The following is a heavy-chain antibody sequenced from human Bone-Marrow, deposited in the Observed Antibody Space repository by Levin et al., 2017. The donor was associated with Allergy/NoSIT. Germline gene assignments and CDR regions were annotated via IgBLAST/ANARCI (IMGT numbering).Heavy chain of an antibody. J-gene: IGHJ5*02. Sequence: GASVKVSCKASGYTFTGYYMHWVRQAPGQGLEWMGWINPNSGGTNYAQKFQGRVTMTRDTSISTAYMELSRLRSDDTAVYYCARDNSSGWYNWFDPWGQGTLVTVSS. D-gene: IGHD6-19*01. V-gene: IGHV1-2*02. CDR1: GYTFTGYY. CDR2: INPNSGGT. CDR3: ARDNSSGWYNWFDP.